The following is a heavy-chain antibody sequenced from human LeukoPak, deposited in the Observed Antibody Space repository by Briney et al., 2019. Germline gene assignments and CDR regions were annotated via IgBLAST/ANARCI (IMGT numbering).Heavy chain of an antibody. J-gene: IGHJ6*04. Sequence: SETLSLTCTVSGGSISSYYWSWIRQPPGKGLEWIGRIYTSGNTNYHPSLKSRVTISVDTSKNQFSLKLSSVTAADTAVYYCARGLYSSSWYFLDVWGKGTTITISS. D-gene: IGHD6-13*01. CDR2: IYTSGNT. CDR3: ARGLYSSSWYFLDV. V-gene: IGHV4-4*08. CDR1: GGSISSYY.